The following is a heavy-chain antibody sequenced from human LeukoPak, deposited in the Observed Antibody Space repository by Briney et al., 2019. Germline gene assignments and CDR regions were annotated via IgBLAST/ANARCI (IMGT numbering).Heavy chain of an antibody. D-gene: IGHD6-13*01. Sequence: PGGSLRLSCAAPGFIFSTYWLTWVRQAPGKGLEWVANINQDGSEIYYVDSVQGRFTISRDNVKNSLYLQMNSLGAEDTAVYYCARRGTSSSWAHFDYWGQGTLVTVSS. V-gene: IGHV3-7*05. CDR2: INQDGSEI. CDR3: ARRGTSSSWAHFDY. CDR1: GFIFSTYW. J-gene: IGHJ4*02.